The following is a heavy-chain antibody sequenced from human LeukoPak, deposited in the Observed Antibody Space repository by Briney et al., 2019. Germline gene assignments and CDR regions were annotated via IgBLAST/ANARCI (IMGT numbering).Heavy chain of an antibody. Sequence: ASVKVSCKASGHTFTSYDINWVRQATGQGLEWMGWMNPNSGNTGYAQKFQGRVTMTRNTSISTAYMELSSLRSEDTAVYYCARRGIAAAGRDSWFDPWGQGTLVTVSS. J-gene: IGHJ5*02. CDR3: ARRGIAAAGRDSWFDP. D-gene: IGHD6-13*01. V-gene: IGHV1-8*01. CDR1: GHTFTSYD. CDR2: MNPNSGNT.